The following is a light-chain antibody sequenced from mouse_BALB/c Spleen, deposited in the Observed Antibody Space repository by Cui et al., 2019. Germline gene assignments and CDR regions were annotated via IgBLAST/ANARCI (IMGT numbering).Light chain of an antibody. CDR3: QQWSSNPPT. J-gene: IGKJ5*01. CDR1: SSVSY. Sequence: QIALTQPPAIMSASPGEKVTMTCSASSSVSYMHWYQQKSGTSPKRWIYDTSKLASGVPARFSGSGSGTSYSLTISSMEAEDAATYYCQQWSSNPPTFGAGTKLELK. V-gene: IGKV4-59*01. CDR2: DTS.